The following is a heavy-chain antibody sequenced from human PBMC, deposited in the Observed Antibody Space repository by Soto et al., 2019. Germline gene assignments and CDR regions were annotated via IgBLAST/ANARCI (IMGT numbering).Heavy chain of an antibody. J-gene: IGHJ5*01. V-gene: IGHV3-23*01. CDR2: ITGSGDRT. CDR3: AKGLGSGSYAASDS. D-gene: IGHD1-26*01. CDR1: GFTFSSYA. Sequence: GGSLSLSCAASGFTFSSYALSWVRQAPGKGLEWVSAITGSGDRTYYADSVKGRLTISRDNSKNTLSLEMNSLRAEDTAVYYCAKGLGSGSYAASDSWGQGTLVTVSS.